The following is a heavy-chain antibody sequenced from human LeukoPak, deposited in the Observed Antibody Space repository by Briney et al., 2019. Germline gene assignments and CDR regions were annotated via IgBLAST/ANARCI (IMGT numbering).Heavy chain of an antibody. CDR3: ARDRGTWNDDGFDY. D-gene: IGHD1-1*01. V-gene: IGHV4-4*07. J-gene: IGHJ4*02. Sequence: SGTLSLTCTVSGGSISSYYWSWIRQPAGKGLEWIGRIYTSGSTNYNPSLKSRVTMSVDTSKNQFSLKLSSVTAADTAVYYCARDRGTWNDDGFDYWGQGTLVTVSS. CDR2: IYTSGST. CDR1: GGSISSYY.